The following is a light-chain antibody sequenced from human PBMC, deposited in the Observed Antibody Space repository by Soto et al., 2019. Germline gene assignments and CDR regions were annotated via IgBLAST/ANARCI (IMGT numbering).Light chain of an antibody. Sequence: IQLTQSQSSLSASVGDRVTITCRASQGLSSFLAWYQQKPGRDPKLLIYGASTLQIGVPSRFSVSGSGTDFTLTISSLQPEAFAPYYCQQLTSFHIAFGPGNQVEIQ. CDR1: QGLSSF. V-gene: IGKV1-9*01. CDR3: QQLTSFHIA. CDR2: GAS. J-gene: IGKJ3*01.